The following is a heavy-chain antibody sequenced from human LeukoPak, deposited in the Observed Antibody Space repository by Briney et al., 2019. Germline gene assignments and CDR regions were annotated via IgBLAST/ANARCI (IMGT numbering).Heavy chain of an antibody. J-gene: IGHJ4*02. Sequence: GGSLRLSCAASGFTLSSYGMHWVRQAPGKGLEWVAVMSYDGNYKSYADSVKGRFTTSRDNPKNTLYLQMNSPRADDTAVYYCARGKYSSGWYYFDYWGQGTLVTVSS. CDR2: MSYDGNYK. CDR1: GFTLSSYG. D-gene: IGHD6-19*01. CDR3: ARGKYSSGWYYFDY. V-gene: IGHV3-33*01.